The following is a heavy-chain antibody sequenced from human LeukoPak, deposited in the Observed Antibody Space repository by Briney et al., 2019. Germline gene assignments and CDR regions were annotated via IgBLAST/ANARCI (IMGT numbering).Heavy chain of an antibody. J-gene: IGHJ3*02. CDR3: SREFPFCGADCFSGVFDI. CDR1: GYTFTSYG. D-gene: IGHD2-21*02. V-gene: IGHV1-18*01. CDR2: ISVINSGNT. Sequence: ALVKVSCKASGYTFTSYGINWVRQAPGQGLEWMGWISVINSGNTRYAQNFQGRLTMTTDTSTTTAYMELRSLRSDDTAVYYCSREFPFCGADCFSGVFDIWGQGTMVTVS.